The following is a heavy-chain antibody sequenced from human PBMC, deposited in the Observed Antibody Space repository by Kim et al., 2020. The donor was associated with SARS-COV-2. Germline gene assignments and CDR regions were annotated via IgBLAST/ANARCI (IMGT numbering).Heavy chain of an antibody. CDR3: AKDGGRDKGRVVPAAIYYYYMDV. D-gene: IGHD2-2*02. J-gene: IGHJ6*03. CDR1: GFTFGDYA. Sequence: GGSLRLSCAASGFTFGDYAMHWVRQAPGKGLEWVSGISWNSGSIGYADSVKGRFTISRDNAKNSLYLQMNSLRAEDTALYYCAKDGGRDKGRVVPAAIYYYYMDVWGKGTTVTVSS. V-gene: IGHV3-9*01. CDR2: ISWNSGSI.